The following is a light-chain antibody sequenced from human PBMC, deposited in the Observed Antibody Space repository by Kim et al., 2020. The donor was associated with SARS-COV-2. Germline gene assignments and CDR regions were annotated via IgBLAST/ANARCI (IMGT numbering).Light chain of an antibody. Sequence: QSITIACTGTSRDVGGYDYVSWYQQHPGKAPKLMIYNVSNGPSGVSNRFSGSKSGNTASLTISGLQAEDEADYYCSSYTSSSTWVFGGGTQLTVL. CDR3: SSYTSSSTWV. V-gene: IGLV2-14*03. J-gene: IGLJ3*02. CDR1: SRDVGGYDY. CDR2: NVS.